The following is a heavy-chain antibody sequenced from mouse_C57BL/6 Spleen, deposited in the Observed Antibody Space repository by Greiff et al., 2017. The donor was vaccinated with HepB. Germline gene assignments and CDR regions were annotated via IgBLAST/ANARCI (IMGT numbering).Heavy chain of an antibody. V-gene: IGHV1-69*01. Sequence: QVQLQQPGAELVMPGASVKLSCKASGYTFTSYWMHWVKQRPGQGLEWIGEIDPSDSYTNYNQKFKGKSTLTVDKSSSTAYMQLSSLTSEDSAVYYCARILLRTVRGYFDYWGQGTTLTVSS. CDR1: GYTFTSYW. CDR2: IDPSDSYT. D-gene: IGHD1-1*01. CDR3: ARILLRTVRGYFDY. J-gene: IGHJ2*01.